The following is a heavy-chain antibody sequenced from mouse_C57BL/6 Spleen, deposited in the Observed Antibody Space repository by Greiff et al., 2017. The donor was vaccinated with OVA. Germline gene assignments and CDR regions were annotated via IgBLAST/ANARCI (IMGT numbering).Heavy chain of an antibody. J-gene: IGHJ3*01. Sequence: VKLQQPGAELVRPGSSVKLSCKASGYTFTSYWMDWVKQRPGQGLEWIGNIYPSDSETHYNQKFKDKATLTVDKSSSTAYMQLSSLTSEDSAVYYCASPYYGNLFAYWGQGTLVTVSA. V-gene: IGHV1-61*01. CDR2: IYPSDSET. D-gene: IGHD2-10*01. CDR1: GYTFTSYW. CDR3: ASPYYGNLFAY.